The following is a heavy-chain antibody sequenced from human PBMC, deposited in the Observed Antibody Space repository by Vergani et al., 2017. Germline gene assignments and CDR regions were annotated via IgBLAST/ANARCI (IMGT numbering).Heavy chain of an antibody. J-gene: IGHJ4*02. CDR3: ARHTTYTDS. V-gene: IGHV5-51*04. CDR1: EYSFGNYW. D-gene: IGHD2/OR15-2a*01. CDR2: IYPADSDN. Sequence: EELVQSGPEMRKPGESMQISCKGYEYSFGNYWIGWVRQMPGKGLEWMGIIYPADSDNRYSPSFQGQVTISADKPISTAFLHWDSLKASDTSLYYCARHTTYTDSWGQGTLVTVSS.